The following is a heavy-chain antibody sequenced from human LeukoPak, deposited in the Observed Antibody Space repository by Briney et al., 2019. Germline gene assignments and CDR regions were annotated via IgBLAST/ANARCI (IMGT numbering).Heavy chain of an antibody. CDR2: IYSSGNT. V-gene: IGHV4-61*02. CDR1: SGSISSGSYY. D-gene: IGHD3-3*01. J-gene: IGHJ4*02. Sequence: SETLSLTCTVSSGSISSGSYYWSWIRQPAGKGLEWIGRIYSSGNTNYNPSLKSRVTMSVDTSKKQFSLKLSSVTAADTAVYYCARGRSITIFGVRSVSFDYWGQGTLVTVSS. CDR3: ARGRSITIFGVRSVSFDY.